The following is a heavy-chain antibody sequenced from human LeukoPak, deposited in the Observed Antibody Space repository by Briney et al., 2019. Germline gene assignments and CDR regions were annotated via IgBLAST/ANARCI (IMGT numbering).Heavy chain of an antibody. Sequence: GESLNISCKGSGYSFTSYWISWVRQMPGKGLEWMGRIDPTDSYTNYSPSFQGHVTISADKSISTAYLQWSSLQASDTAMYYCAYTHYDSSGYYYPWGQGTLVTVSS. CDR3: AYTHYDSSGYYYP. V-gene: IGHV5-10-1*01. CDR2: IDPTDSYT. D-gene: IGHD3-22*01. J-gene: IGHJ5*02. CDR1: GYSFTSYW.